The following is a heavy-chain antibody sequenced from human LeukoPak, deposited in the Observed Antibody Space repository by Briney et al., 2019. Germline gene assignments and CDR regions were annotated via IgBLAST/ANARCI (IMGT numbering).Heavy chain of an antibody. CDR3: ARVMRYYDSSGYYNWFDP. CDR2: IIPILGIA. V-gene: IGHV1-69*04. Sequence: SVKVSCKASGGTFSSYAISWVRQAPGQGLEWMGRIIPILGIANYAQKFQGRVTITADKSTSTAYMELSSLRSEDTAVYYCARVMRYYDSSGYYNWFDPWGQGTLVTVSS. J-gene: IGHJ5*02. D-gene: IGHD3-22*01. CDR1: GGTFSSYA.